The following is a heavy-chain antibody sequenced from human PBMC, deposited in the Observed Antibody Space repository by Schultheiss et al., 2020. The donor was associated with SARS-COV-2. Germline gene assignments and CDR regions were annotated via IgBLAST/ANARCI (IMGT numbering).Heavy chain of an antibody. V-gene: IGHV4-30-4*07. CDR1: GDSISIGAFS. CDR3: ARASSIVVDH. D-gene: IGHD2-15*01. J-gene: IGHJ4*02. CDR2: IYYSGST. Sequence: SETLSLTCAVSGDSISIGAFSWSWIRQPPGKGLEWIGYIYYSGSTYYNPSLKSRVTISVDTSKNQFSLKLSSVTAADTAVYYCARASSIVVDHWGQGTLVTVSS.